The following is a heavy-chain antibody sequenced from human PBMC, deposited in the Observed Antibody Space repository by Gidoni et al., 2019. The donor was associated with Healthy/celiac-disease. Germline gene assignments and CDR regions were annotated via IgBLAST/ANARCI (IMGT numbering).Heavy chain of an antibody. D-gene: IGHD3-22*01. CDR3: ARARNYYDSSGYLHY. CDR1: GGSFSGYY. Sequence: QVQLQQWGAGLLKPSETLSLTCAVYGGSFSGYYWSWIRQPPGKGPEWIGEINHRGSTNYNPSLKSRVTISVDTSKNQFSLKLSSVTAADTAVYYCARARNYYDSSGYLHYWGQGTLVTVSS. CDR2: INHRGST. J-gene: IGHJ4*02. V-gene: IGHV4-34*01.